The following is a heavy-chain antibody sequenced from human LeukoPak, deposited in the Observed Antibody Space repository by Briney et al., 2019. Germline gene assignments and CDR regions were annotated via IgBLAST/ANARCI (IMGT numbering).Heavy chain of an antibody. J-gene: IGHJ4*02. CDR2: IKQDGSEK. CDR1: GFTFSNNS. Sequence: GGSLRLSCAVSGFTFSNNSMNWVRQAPGKGLEWVANIKQDGSEKYYVDSVKGRFTISRDNAKNSLYLQMNSLRAEDTAVYYCARPLRVPAATPFGYWGQGTLVTVSS. D-gene: IGHD2-2*02. V-gene: IGHV3-7*01. CDR3: ARPLRVPAATPFGY.